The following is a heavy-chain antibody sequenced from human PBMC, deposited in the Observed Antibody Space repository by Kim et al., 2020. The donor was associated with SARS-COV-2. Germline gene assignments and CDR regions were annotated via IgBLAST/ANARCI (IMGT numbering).Heavy chain of an antibody. CDR3: ARTYSSSWYELDY. J-gene: IGHJ4*02. CDR1: GFTFSDYY. D-gene: IGHD6-13*01. CDR2: ISSSSSYT. V-gene: IGHV3-11*03. Sequence: GGSLRLSCAASGFTFSDYYMSWIRQAPGKGLEWVSYISSSSSYTNYADSVKGRFTISRDNAKNSLYLQMNSLRAEDTAVYYCARTYSSSWYELDYWGQGTLVTVSS.